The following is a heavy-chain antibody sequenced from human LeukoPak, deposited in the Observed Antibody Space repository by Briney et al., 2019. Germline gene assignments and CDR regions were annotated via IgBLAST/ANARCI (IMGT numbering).Heavy chain of an antibody. CDR1: GGSISSYY. J-gene: IGHJ4*02. CDR3: ARLPAYCGGDCYAFDY. D-gene: IGHD2-21*02. Sequence: PSETLSLTCTVSGGSISSYYWSWIRQPPGKGLEWIGYIYYSGSTNYNPSLKSRVTISVDTSKNQFSLKLSSVTAADTAVYYCARLPAYCGGDCYAFDYWGQGTPVTVSS. V-gene: IGHV4-59*08. CDR2: IYYSGST.